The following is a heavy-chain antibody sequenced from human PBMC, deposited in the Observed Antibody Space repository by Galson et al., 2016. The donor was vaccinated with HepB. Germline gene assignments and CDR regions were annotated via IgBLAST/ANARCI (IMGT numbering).Heavy chain of an antibody. V-gene: IGHV3-53*01. CDR2: VYSVGGT. Sequence: SLRLSCAVSGFTVSNNYMSWVRQAPGKGLEWVSLVYSVGGTYYADSVKGRFTISRDNSKNTLYLQMNSLRAEDTAVYYCARDEISGTTGDYWGQGTLVTVSS. D-gene: IGHD1-7*01. CDR3: ARDEISGTTGDY. CDR1: GFTVSNNY. J-gene: IGHJ4*02.